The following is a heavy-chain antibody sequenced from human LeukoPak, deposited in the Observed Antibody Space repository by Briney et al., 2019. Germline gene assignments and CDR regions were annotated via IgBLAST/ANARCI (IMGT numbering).Heavy chain of an antibody. CDR1: GYTFNSYA. CDR3: ARSREVLPPLGRAFDI. V-gene: IGHV1-18*01. J-gene: IGHJ3*02. CDR2: ITVYSNNT. Sequence: GASVKVSCKASGYTFNSYAITWVRQAPGQGLEWMGWITVYSNNTKYAQNLQGRVTMTTDTSTSTAYMELRSLRSDDTAVYYCARSREVLPPLGRAFDIWGQGTMVTVSS. D-gene: IGHD3-10*01.